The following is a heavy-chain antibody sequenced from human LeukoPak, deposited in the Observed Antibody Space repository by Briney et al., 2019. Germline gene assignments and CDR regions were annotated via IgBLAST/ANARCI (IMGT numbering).Heavy chain of an antibody. V-gene: IGHV4-34*01. D-gene: IGHD2-15*01. J-gene: IGHJ3*02. CDR2: INHSGST. Sequence: PSETLSLTCAVYGGSFSGYYWGWIRQPPGKGLEWIGEINHSGSTNYNPSLKSRVIISVDTSKKQFSLKLSSVTAADTAVYYCATGASCGGGSCYSDAFDIWGQGTMVTVSS. CDR3: ATGASCGGGSCYSDAFDI. CDR1: GGSFSGYY.